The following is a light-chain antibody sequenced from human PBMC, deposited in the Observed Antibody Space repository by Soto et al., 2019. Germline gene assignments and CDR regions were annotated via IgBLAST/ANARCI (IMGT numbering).Light chain of an antibody. J-gene: IGLJ2*01. CDR3: ASFTLYNSLI. CDR1: NNDIGRFDF. Sequence: QSALTQPASLSGSPGQSITISCTGTNNDIGRFDFVSWYQQHPGNSPKLILYEVRDRPSGVSSRFSGSKSANTASLTISGLQAEDEALYYCASFTLYNSLILGGGTQLTV. V-gene: IGLV2-14*01. CDR2: EVR.